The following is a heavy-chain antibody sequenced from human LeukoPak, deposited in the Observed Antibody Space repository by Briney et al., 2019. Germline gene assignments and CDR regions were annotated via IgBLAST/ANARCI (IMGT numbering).Heavy chain of an antibody. CDR2: FNPSGGST. CDR1: GYTFSNYY. J-gene: IGHJ4*02. V-gene: IGHV1-46*01. D-gene: IGHD3-22*01. Sequence: ASVKVSCKASGYTFSNYYMHWVRQAPGQGLEWMGIFNPSGGSTNYAQKFQGRVTITRDTSTSTVYMEVSSLRSEDTAVYYCARGLRQYDSSGYNDYWGQGTLVTVSS. CDR3: ARGLRQYDSSGYNDY.